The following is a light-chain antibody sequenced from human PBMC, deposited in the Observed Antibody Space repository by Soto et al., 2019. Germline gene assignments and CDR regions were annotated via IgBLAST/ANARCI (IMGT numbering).Light chain of an antibody. CDR2: EVT. CDR3: SSFTSRCTFV. J-gene: IGLJ1*01. V-gene: IGLV2-14*01. Sequence: QSVLTQPASVSGSPGQSIAISCTGTRSDVGAYNYVSWYQQHPGKAPKLMISEVTNRPSGVSDRFSGSKSGNTASLTISGLQAEDEDDYYCSSFTSRCTFVFGTGTKLTVL. CDR1: RSDVGAYNY.